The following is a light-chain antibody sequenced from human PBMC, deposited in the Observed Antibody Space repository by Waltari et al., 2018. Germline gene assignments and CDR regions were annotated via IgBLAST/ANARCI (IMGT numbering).Light chain of an antibody. V-gene: IGKV3-15*01. CDR3: QQYNNWPRT. Sequence: ELVMTQSPATLSVSPGERATLSCRASQSVSSNLAWYQQKPGHAPRLLIYGASTRATGIPARFSGSGSGTEFTLTISSLQSEDFAVYYCQQYNNWPRTFGPGTKVDIK. CDR2: GAS. CDR1: QSVSSN. J-gene: IGKJ3*01.